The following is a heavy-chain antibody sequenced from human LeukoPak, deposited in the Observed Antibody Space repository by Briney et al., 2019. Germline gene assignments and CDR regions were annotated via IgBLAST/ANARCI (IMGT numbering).Heavy chain of an antibody. J-gene: IGHJ4*02. D-gene: IGHD3-22*01. CDR2: MNPNSGNT. Sequence: GASVKVSCKASGYTFTSYDISWVRQATGQGLEWMGWMNPNSGNTGYAQKFQGRVTMTRNTSISTAYMELSSLRSEDTAVYYCARVGSYYYDSSGPPPDYWGQGTLVTVSS. CDR3: ARVGSYYYDSSGPPPDY. CDR1: GYTFTSYD. V-gene: IGHV1-8*01.